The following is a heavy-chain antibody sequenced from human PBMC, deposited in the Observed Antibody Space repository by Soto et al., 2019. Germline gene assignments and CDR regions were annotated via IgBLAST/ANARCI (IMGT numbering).Heavy chain of an antibody. J-gene: IGHJ4*02. CDR2: IYYSGST. CDR1: GGSISSYY. CDR3: ARTRTIDIFRDNYFDY. Sequence: SETLSLTCTVSGGSISSYYWSWIRQPPGKGLEWIGYIYYSGSTNYNPSLKSRVTISVDTSKNQFSLKLSSVTAADTAVYYCARTRTIDIFRDNYFDYWGQGTLVTVSS. V-gene: IGHV4-59*01. D-gene: IGHD3-9*01.